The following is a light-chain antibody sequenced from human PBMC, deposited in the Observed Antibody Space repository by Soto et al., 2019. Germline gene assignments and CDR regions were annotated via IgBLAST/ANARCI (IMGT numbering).Light chain of an antibody. CDR2: DVS. CDR1: SSDVGGYNY. Sequence: QSALTQPASVSGSPGQSITISCTGTSSDVGGYNYVSWYQQHPGKAPKLMIYDVSNRPSGVSNRFSGSKSGNTASLTISRLQAEYEADYYCSSYTSSSTVVFGGGTKLTVL. J-gene: IGLJ2*01. V-gene: IGLV2-14*01. CDR3: SSYTSSSTVV.